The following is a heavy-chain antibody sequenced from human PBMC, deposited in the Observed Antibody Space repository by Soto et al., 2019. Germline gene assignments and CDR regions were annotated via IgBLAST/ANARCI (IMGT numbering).Heavy chain of an antibody. Sequence: QVQLVQSGAEVRKPGSSVKVSCRASGGTFSDFTVTWVRQAPGQGLEWMGGIIPILEATKYAQSFQDRVTFTADESTSTVFMELSRLRSDDTAVYFCATWYCGNDCQPNRSFSYFGWEVCGRGTTVTVSS. V-gene: IGHV1-69*01. CDR2: IIPILEAT. CDR1: GGTFSDFT. J-gene: IGHJ6*01. D-gene: IGHD2-21*02. CDR3: ATWYCGNDCQPNRSFSYFGWEV.